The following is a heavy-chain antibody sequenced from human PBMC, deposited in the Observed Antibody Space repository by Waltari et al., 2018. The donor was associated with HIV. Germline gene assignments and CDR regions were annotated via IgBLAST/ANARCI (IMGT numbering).Heavy chain of an antibody. D-gene: IGHD3-9*01. CDR3: ARERGEVNDILTGYPNYYYYYGMDV. J-gene: IGHJ6*02. CDR1: GYTFTRYG. V-gene: IGHV1-18*01. CDR2: ISAYSGNT. Sequence: QVPLLQCGAGVQRPGASAKGPCQASGYTFTRYGISWGRQAPGPGLEWMGWISAYSGNTNYAQKFQGRVTMTTDTSTNRVYMELRSLRSDDTAVYYCARERGEVNDILTGYPNYYYYYGMDVWGQGTTVTVSS.